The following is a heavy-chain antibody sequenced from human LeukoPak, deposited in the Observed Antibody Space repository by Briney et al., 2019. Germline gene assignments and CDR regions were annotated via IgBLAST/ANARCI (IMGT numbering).Heavy chain of an antibody. CDR3: AKDQYCSSTSCYSDYYYGMDV. CDR2: ISGSGGST. D-gene: IGHD2-2*01. J-gene: IGHJ6*02. V-gene: IGHV3-23*01. CDR1: GFTFSSYA. Sequence: GGSLRLSCAASGFTFSSYAMSWVRQAPGKGLEWVSAISGSGGSTYHADSVKGRFTISRDNSKNTLYLQMNSLRAEDTAVYYCAKDQYCSSTSCYSDYYYGMDVWGQGTTVTVSS.